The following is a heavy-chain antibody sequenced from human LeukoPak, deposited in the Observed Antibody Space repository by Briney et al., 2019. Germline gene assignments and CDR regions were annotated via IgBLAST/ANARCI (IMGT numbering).Heavy chain of an antibody. J-gene: IGHJ3*02. D-gene: IGHD3-22*01. CDR2: IWYDGSNK. V-gene: IGHV3-33*06. CDR1: GFTFSSYG. Sequence: GGSLRLSCAASGFTFSSYGMHWVRQAPGKGLEWVAVIWYDGSNKYYADSVKGRFTISRDNSKNTLYLQMNSLRAEDRAVYYCAKDSAGYYYAFDIWGQGTMVTVSS. CDR3: AKDSAGYYYAFDI.